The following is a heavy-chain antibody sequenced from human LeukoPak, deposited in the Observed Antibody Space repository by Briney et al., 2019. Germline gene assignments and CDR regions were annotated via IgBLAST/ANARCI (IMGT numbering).Heavy chain of an antibody. V-gene: IGHV1-2*02. Sequence: GASVKVSCKASGYTFTGYYMHWVRQAPGQGLEWMGWINPNSGGTNYAQKFQGRVTMTRDTSISTAYMELSRLRSDDTAVYYCARDLTCSGGSCYSGRIYYGMDVWGQGTTVTVSS. CDR3: ARDLTCSGGSCYSGRIYYGMDV. J-gene: IGHJ6*02. D-gene: IGHD2-15*01. CDR2: INPNSGGT. CDR1: GYTFTGYY.